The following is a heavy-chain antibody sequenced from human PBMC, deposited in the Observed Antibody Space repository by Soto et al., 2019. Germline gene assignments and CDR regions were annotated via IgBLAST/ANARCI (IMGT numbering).Heavy chain of an antibody. V-gene: IGHV1-69*13. CDR1: GGTFSSYA. CDR3: ARDIYVGSSHNYYYYGMDV. CDR2: IIPIFGTA. Sequence: GASVKVSCKASGGTFSSYAISWVRQAPGQGLDWMGGIIPIFGTANYAQKFQGRVTITADESTSTAYMELSSLRSEDTAVYYCARDIYVGSSHNYYYYGMDVWGQGTTVTVSS. J-gene: IGHJ6*02. D-gene: IGHD6-6*01.